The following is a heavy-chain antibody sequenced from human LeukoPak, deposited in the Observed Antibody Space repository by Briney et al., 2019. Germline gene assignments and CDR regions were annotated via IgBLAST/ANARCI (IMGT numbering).Heavy chain of an antibody. Sequence: GGSLRLSCAASGFTFSSYSMNWVRQAPGKGLEWVSAISGSGGSTYYADSVKGRFTISRDNSKSTLYLQMNSLRAEDTAVYYCAKVGNYYGSGTRGWFDPWGQGTLVTVSS. CDR3: AKVGNYYGSGTRGWFDP. D-gene: IGHD3-10*01. CDR2: ISGSGGST. J-gene: IGHJ5*02. V-gene: IGHV3-23*01. CDR1: GFTFSSYS.